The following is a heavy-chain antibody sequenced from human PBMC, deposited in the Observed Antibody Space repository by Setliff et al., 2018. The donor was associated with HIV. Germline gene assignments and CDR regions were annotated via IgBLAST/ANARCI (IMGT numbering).Heavy chain of an antibody. CDR3: ARGRKKTLAVSGTRYFDF. CDR1: GGSISSYY. CDR2: IYNSVTT. Sequence: PSETLSLTCTVSGGSISSYYWSWIRQPPGKGLEWIGFIYNSVTTYYNPSLKSRVTISVDTSKNQFSLKLTSVTAADMGVYYCARGRKKTLAVSGTRYFDFWGQGTLVTVSS. D-gene: IGHD6-19*01. V-gene: IGHV4-59*12. J-gene: IGHJ4*02.